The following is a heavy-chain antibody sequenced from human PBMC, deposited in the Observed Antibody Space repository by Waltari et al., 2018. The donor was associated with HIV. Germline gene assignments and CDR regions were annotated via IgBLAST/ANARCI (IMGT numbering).Heavy chain of an antibody. CDR1: GFTVSSHY. V-gene: IGHV3-53*02. D-gene: IGHD5-12*01. CDR2: IYSGGST. CDR3: ARTKMATIMDY. J-gene: IGHJ4*02. Sequence: EVQLVETGGGLIQPGGSVRLSCAASGFTVSSHYMRWVRQAPGKGLELVSVIYSGGSTYYADSVKGRFTISRDNSKNTLYLQMNSLRAEDTAVYYCARTKMATIMDYWGQGTLVTVSS.